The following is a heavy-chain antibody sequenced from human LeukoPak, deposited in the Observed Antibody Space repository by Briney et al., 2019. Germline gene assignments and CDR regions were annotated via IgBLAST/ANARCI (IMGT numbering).Heavy chain of an antibody. Sequence: GGSLRLSCAASGFTFSDYYMSWIRQAPGKGLEWVSYISSSGSTIYYADSVKGRFTISRDNAKNSLYLQMNSLRAEDTAVYYCATIKRGYPYGYFDFWGQGILVTVSS. D-gene: IGHD5-18*01. V-gene: IGHV3-11*01. J-gene: IGHJ4*02. CDR1: GFTFSDYY. CDR2: ISSSGSTI. CDR3: ATIKRGYPYGYFDF.